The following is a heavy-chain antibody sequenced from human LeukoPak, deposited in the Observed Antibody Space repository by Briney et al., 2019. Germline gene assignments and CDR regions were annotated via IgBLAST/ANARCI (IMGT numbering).Heavy chain of an antibody. CDR2: INTDGSST. Sequence: GGSLRLSCAASGFTFSSYWMHWVRQAPGKGLVWVSHINTDGSSTSYADSVKGRFTISRDNAKNTLYLQMNSLRAEDTAVYYCARGGYNYWYFDYWGQGTLVTVSS. D-gene: IGHD5-24*01. J-gene: IGHJ4*02. CDR1: GFTFSSYW. V-gene: IGHV3-74*01. CDR3: ARGGYNYWYFDY.